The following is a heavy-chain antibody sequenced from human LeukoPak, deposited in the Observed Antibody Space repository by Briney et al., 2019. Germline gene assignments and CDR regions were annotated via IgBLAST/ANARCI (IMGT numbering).Heavy chain of an antibody. CDR3: ARRLSSWYVIGSDWFDP. D-gene: IGHD6-13*01. CDR1: GYTFTSYD. J-gene: IGHJ5*02. CDR2: MNPNSGNT. Sequence: ASVKVSCKASGYTFTSYDINWVRQATGQGLEWMGWMNPNSGNTGYAQKFQGRVTITRNTSISTAYMELSSLRSEDTAVYYCARRLSSWYVIGSDWFDPWGQGTLVTVSS. V-gene: IGHV1-8*03.